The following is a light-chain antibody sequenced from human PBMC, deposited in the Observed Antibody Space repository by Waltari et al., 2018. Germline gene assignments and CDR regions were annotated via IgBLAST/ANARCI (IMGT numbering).Light chain of an antibody. CDR3: PQYNNWPPWT. J-gene: IGKJ1*01. Sequence: EIVMTQSPATLSVSPGERATLSCRASQSVSSNLAWYQQEPGQAPRLPIYCASTRATGSPARFSGSGSGTDFTLTISSLQSEDFAVYYCPQYNNWPPWTFGQGTKVEIK. CDR1: QSVSSN. CDR2: CAS. V-gene: IGKV3-15*01.